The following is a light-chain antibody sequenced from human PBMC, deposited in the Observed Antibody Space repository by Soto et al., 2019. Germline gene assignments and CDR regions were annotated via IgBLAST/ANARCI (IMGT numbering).Light chain of an antibody. J-gene: IGKJ5*01. Sequence: DIQMTQSPSSLSASLGDRVTITCRASQNISNFLNWYQQKPGRAPKLLMHAASTLQSGVPSRFSGGASGTDFSLTISSLQPEDFAAYYCQQSYSTPVTFGHGTRLDIK. V-gene: IGKV1-39*01. CDR1: QNISNF. CDR2: AAS. CDR3: QQSYSTPVT.